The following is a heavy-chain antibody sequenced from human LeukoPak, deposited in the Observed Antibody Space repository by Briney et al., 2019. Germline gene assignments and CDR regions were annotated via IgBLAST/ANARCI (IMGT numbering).Heavy chain of an antibody. CDR3: ARDHYGSGSYKAYFDY. Sequence: SETLPLTCTVSDASVTTYSWSWLRQPAGKGLEWIGRVYSSGATKYNPSLKSRVTISADTSKNQFSLKLPSVTAAATAVYYCARDHYGSGSYKAYFDYWGQGIQVTVPS. J-gene: IGHJ4*02. D-gene: IGHD3-10*01. CDR1: DASVTTYS. V-gene: IGHV4-4*07. CDR2: VYSSGAT.